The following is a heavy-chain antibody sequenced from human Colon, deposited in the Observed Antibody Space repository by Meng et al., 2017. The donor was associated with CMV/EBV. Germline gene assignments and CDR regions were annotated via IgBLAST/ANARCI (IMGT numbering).Heavy chain of an antibody. CDR1: GFTFSRSW. D-gene: IGHD3-16*01. CDR2: INSAGNIT. CDR3: AGDRWGPEY. V-gene: IGHV3-74*01. J-gene: IGHJ4*02. Sequence: GESLKISCAASGFTFSRSWMRWARQAPGKGLVWVSRINSAGNITHYAGSVKGRFAISRDNAKNTLYLQMNSLRVEDTAVYYCAGDRWGPEYWGQGTLVTVSS.